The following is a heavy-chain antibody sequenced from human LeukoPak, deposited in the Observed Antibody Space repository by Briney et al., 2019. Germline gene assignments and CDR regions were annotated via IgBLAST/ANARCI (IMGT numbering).Heavy chain of an antibody. V-gene: IGHV3-23*01. CDR3: AKDRTKPEY. CDR1: GFTFSNYD. CDR2: ISGSGGST. Sequence: GGSLRLSCAASGFTFSNYDMSWVRQAPGKGLEWVSAISGSGGSTYYADSVKGRFTISRDNSKNMLYLQMNSLRAEDTAVYYCAKDRTKPEYWGQGTLVTVSS. J-gene: IGHJ4*02. D-gene: IGHD1-1*01.